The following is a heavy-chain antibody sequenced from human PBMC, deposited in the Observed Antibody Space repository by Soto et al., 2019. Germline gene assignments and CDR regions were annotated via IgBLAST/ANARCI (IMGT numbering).Heavy chain of an antibody. CDR3: ARVWGLQFLRGPKAGWFDP. V-gene: IGHV4-59*06. J-gene: IGHJ5*02. Sequence: VQLVESGGGLVKPGGSLRLSCAASGFTFSSYSMNWVRQAPGKGLEWIGYIYYSGSTYYNPSLKSRVTISVDTSKNQFSLKLSSVTAADTAVYYCARVWGLQFLRGPKAGWFDPWGQGTLVTVSS. CDR1: GFTFSSYS. D-gene: IGHD1-26*01. CDR2: IYYSGST.